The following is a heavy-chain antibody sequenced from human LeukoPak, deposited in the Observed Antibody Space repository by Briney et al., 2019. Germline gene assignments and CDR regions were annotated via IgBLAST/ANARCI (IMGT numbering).Heavy chain of an antibody. Sequence: GGSLRLSCVASGFTFRVYWMSWVRQAPGKGLEGVANIKEDGSEKYYVDSVKGRFTISRDNAKNSLYLQMSSLRAEDTAVYYCARGGSWFAPWGQGTLVTVSS. CDR3: ARGGSWFAP. CDR2: IKEDGSEK. D-gene: IGHD3-10*01. CDR1: GFTFRVYW. J-gene: IGHJ5*02. V-gene: IGHV3-7*01.